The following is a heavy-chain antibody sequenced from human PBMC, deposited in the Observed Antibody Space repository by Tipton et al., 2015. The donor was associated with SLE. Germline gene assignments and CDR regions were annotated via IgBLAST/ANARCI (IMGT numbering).Heavy chain of an antibody. Sequence: LRLSCTVSGGSISSYYWNWIRQPPGKGLEWIGYIYYSGSTNYNPSLKSRVTISVDTSKNQFSLKLSSVTAADTAVYYCAREQQLVLDYWGQGTLVTVSS. CDR3: AREQQLVLDY. D-gene: IGHD6-13*01. CDR1: GGSISSYY. CDR2: IYYSGST. V-gene: IGHV4-59*12. J-gene: IGHJ4*02.